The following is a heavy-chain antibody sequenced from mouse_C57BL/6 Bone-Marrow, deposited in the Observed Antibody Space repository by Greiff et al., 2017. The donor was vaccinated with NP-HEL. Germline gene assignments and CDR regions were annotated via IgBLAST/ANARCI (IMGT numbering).Heavy chain of an antibody. Sequence: QVQLQQSGAELARPGASVKLSCKASGYTFTSYGISWVKQRTGQGLEWIGEIYPRSGNTYYNEKFKGKATLTADKSSSTAYMELRSLTSEDSAVYFCATITTVVAHFDVWGTGTTVTVSS. J-gene: IGHJ1*03. V-gene: IGHV1-81*01. D-gene: IGHD1-1*01. CDR1: GYTFTSYG. CDR2: IYPRSGNT. CDR3: ATITTVVAHFDV.